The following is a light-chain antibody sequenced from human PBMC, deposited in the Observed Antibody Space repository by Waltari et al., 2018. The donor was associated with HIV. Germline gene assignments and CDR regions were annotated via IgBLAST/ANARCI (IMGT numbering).Light chain of an antibody. V-gene: IGKV2-28*01. Sequence: DIVMTQSPLPLPVTPGEPAPISCRSSPSLLASNGYYYFAWYLQKPGQSPQLLIYFGSNLSSGVPDRFSGSGSGTDFTLKISRVEAEDVGIYYCMQALQTPITFGQGTRLEIK. CDR1: PSLLASNGYYY. J-gene: IGKJ5*01. CDR2: FGS. CDR3: MQALQTPIT.